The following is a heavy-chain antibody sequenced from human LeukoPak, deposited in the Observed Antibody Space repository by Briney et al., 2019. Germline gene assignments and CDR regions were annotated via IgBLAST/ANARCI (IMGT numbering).Heavy chain of an antibody. Sequence: PGGSLKLSCAASGFTFSSHGMNWVRQAPGKGLEWVSGISPSGGSTYYADSVKGRFTISRDNSKNTLYLQMNSLRAEDTAVYYCAKDIVGATGWFDPWGQGTLVTVSS. J-gene: IGHJ5*02. V-gene: IGHV3-23*01. CDR1: GFTFSSHG. D-gene: IGHD1-26*01. CDR3: AKDIVGATGWFDP. CDR2: ISPSGGST.